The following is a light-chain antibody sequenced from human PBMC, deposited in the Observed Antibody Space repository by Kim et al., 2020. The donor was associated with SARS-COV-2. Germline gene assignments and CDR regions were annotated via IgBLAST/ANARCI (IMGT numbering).Light chain of an antibody. J-gene: IGKJ1*01. CDR3: QQYGSSPET. Sequence: SPAERATLSCRASQSVSSSYLAWYQQKPGQAPRLLIYGASSRATGIPDRFSGSGSGTDFTLTISRLEPEDFAVYYCQQYGSSPETFGQGTKVDIK. CDR2: GAS. CDR1: QSVSSSY. V-gene: IGKV3-20*01.